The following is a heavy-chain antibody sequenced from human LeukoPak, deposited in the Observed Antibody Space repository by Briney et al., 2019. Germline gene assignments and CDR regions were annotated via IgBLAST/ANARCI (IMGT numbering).Heavy chain of an antibody. D-gene: IGHD5-24*01. CDR2: ISWNSGSI. J-gene: IGHJ4*02. CDR3: AKDIDGYNNY. CDR1: GFTFDDYA. Sequence: GRSLRLSCAASGFTFDDYAMHWVRQAPGKGLEWVSGISWNSGSIGYADSVKGRFTISRDNAKNSLYLQMNSLRAEDTALYYCAKDIDGYNNYWGQGTLVTVSS. V-gene: IGHV3-9*01.